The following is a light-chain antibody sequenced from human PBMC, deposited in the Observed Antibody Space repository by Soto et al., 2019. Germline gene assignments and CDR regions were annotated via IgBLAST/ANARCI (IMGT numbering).Light chain of an antibody. CDR2: DVN. J-gene: IGLJ1*01. Sequence: QSALAQPASVSGSRGQSITISCTGTSSDVGHYDYVAWFQQHPGKVPKLIIYDVNNWPSGTSDRFSGSKSGNTAYLTISGLHPEDEADYYCTSFTTSSTFVFGTGTKLTVL. CDR1: SSDVGHYDY. V-gene: IGLV2-14*03. CDR3: TSFTTSSTFV.